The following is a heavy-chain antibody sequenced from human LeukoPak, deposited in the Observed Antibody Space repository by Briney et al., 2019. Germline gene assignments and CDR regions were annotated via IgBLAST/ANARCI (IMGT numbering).Heavy chain of an antibody. Sequence: SETLSPTSTVSGGSISYYYWSWIRQPPGKGLELIGYIYYSGSTNYNPSLKSRVTISVDTSKNQFSLKLTSVTAADTAVYYCARVWSSRKAFDIWGQGKMVTVSS. J-gene: IGHJ3*02. D-gene: IGHD3-16*01. CDR1: GGSISYYY. CDR3: ARVWSSRKAFDI. CDR2: IYYSGST. V-gene: IGHV4-59*01.